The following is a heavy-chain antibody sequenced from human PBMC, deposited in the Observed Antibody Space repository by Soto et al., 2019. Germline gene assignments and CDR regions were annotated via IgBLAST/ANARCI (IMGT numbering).Heavy chain of an antibody. D-gene: IGHD2-15*01. CDR3: ARGLEESHGSSKVN. Sequence: QVQLVQSGAEVKKPGSSVKVSCKASGGTFSSYAISWVRQAPGQGLEWMGGIIPIFGTANYAQKFQGRVTITADESTSTAYMELSSLRSEDTAVYYCARGLEESHGSSKVNWGQGTLFTVSS. V-gene: IGHV1-69*12. CDR2: IIPIFGTA. CDR1: GGTFSSYA. J-gene: IGHJ4*02.